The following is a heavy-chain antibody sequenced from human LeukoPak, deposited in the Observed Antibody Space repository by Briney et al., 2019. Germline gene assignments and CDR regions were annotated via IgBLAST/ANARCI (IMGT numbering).Heavy chain of an antibody. V-gene: IGHV4-34*01. CDR1: GSGYD. D-gene: IGHD2-2*01. CDR3: ARDSGYCSSTSCYDYYYYGMDV. J-gene: IGHJ6*02. Sequence: SETLSLTCTVSGSGYDWGWVRQPPGKGLEWIGEIYHSGSTNYNPSLKSRVTISVDKSKNQFSLKLSSVTAADTAVYYCARDSGYCSSTSCYDYYYYGMDVWGQGTTVTVSS. CDR2: IYHSGST.